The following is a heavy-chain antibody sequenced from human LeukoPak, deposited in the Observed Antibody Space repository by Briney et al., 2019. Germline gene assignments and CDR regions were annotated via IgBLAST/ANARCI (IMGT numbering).Heavy chain of an antibody. V-gene: IGHV4-61*02. CDR3: ARAADYFDPSGMPINWFDP. Sequence: TSQTLSLTCTVSGGSISSGSYYWSWLRQPAGKGLEWIGRIYTGGSTNYNPSLKSRVSISVDTSKNQFSLKLTSVTAADTAVYYCARAADYFDPSGMPINWFDPWGQGTLVTVSS. CDR1: GGSISSGSYY. J-gene: IGHJ5*02. CDR2: IYTGGST. D-gene: IGHD3-22*01.